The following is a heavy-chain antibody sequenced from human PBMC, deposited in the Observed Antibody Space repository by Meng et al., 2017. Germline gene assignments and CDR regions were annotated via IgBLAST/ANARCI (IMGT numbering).Heavy chain of an antibody. Sequence: GGSLRLSCTVSGFTFGDYAMSWVRQAPGKGLEWVGFIRSKAYGGTTEYAASVKGRFTISRDDSKSIAYLQMNSLKTEATAVYYCTRDTVTTYYYYGMDVWGQGTTVTVSS. V-gene: IGHV3-49*04. D-gene: IGHD4-17*01. CDR3: TRDTVTTYYYYGMDV. CDR1: GFTFGDYA. CDR2: IRSKAYGGTT. J-gene: IGHJ6*02.